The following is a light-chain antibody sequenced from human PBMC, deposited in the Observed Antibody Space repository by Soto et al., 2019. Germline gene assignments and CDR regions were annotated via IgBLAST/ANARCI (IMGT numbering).Light chain of an antibody. CDR2: EVS. J-gene: IGLJ1*01. Sequence: HSALTQPSSVTVSTGQSATISCTGTSSDVGSYNLVSWYQQHPGKAPKLMIYEVSKRPSGVSNRFSGSKSGNTASLTISGLQAEDEADYYCCSYAGSSTLVFGTGTKVTVL. CDR3: CSYAGSSTLV. CDR1: SSDVGSYNL. V-gene: IGLV2-23*02.